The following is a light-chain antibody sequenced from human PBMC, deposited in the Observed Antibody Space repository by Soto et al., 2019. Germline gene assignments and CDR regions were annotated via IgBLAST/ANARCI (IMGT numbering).Light chain of an antibody. CDR3: QQLNDRRFS. CDR2: AAS. CDR1: QGNNSF. J-gene: IGKJ2*01. Sequence: IPLTQSPSSLSASVGDRVTISCRASQGNNSFVAWYQQKSGKAPKLLIYAASTLQSGVPSRFSGSGSETDFTLTISSLQPEDFATYYCQQLNDRRFSFGQGTKLDIK. V-gene: IGKV1-9*01.